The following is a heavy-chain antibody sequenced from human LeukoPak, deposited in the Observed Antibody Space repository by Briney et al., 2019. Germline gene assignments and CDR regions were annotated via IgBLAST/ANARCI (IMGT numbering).Heavy chain of an antibody. V-gene: IGHV3-30*04. J-gene: IGHJ4*02. Sequence: QPGRSLRLYCSASGFTFSSYAMHWVRQAPGKGLEWVAVISYDGSNKYYADSVKGRFTISRDNSKNTLYLQMNSLRAEDTAVYYCARGPRGTIFGVVTLYYFDYWGQGTLVTVSS. D-gene: IGHD3-3*01. CDR1: GFTFSSYA. CDR3: ARGPRGTIFGVVTLYYFDY. CDR2: ISYDGSNK.